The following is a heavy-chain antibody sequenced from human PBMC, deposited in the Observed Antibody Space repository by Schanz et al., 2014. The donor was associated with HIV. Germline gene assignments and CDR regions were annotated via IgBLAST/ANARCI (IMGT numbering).Heavy chain of an antibody. CDR3: ARQGLRFSFWLDY. D-gene: IGHD4-17*01. Sequence: EVQLLESGGGLVQPGRSLRLSCAASGFTFDDYAMHWVRQAPGKGLEWVSGISWSETKIGYADSVKGRFTISRDNSKNTLYLQMNNLRAEDTAVYGCARQGLRFSFWLDYWGQGTPVTVS. V-gene: IGHV3-9*01. CDR2: ISWSETKI. CDR1: GFTFDDYA. J-gene: IGHJ4*02.